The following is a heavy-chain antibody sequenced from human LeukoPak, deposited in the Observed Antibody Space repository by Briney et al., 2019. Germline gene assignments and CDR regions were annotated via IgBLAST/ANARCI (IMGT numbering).Heavy chain of an antibody. D-gene: IGHD3-16*02. J-gene: IGHJ4*02. CDR2: ITSRPDGGTT. Sequence: KTGGSLRLSCAASGFTFSDAWMTCVRQAPGKGLEWVGRITSRPDGGTTDYAAPVKGKFTFSRDDSKNTLYLQMNSLKTEDTAVYYCTTDPNFDYVWGTYRLDYWGQGTLVTVSS. V-gene: IGHV3-15*05. CDR1: GFTFSDAW. CDR3: TTDPNFDYVWGTYRLDY.